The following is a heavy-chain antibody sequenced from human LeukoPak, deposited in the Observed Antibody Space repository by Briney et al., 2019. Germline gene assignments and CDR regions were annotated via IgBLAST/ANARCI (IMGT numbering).Heavy chain of an antibody. CDR2: MSPSGNDL. D-gene: IGHD1/OR15-1a*01. Sequence: GGSLRLSCAACGFSFSDYYMTWIRQAPGKGLEWVSYMSPSGNDLHHADSVKGRFTISRDNANNSLYLQMNSLRAEDTAVYYCARGRRGGTGSDLWGQGTLVTVSS. CDR3: ARGRRGGTGSDL. V-gene: IGHV3-11*01. CDR1: GFSFSDYY. J-gene: IGHJ5*02.